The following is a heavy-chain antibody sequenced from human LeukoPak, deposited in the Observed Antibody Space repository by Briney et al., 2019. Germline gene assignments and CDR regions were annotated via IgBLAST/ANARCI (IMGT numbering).Heavy chain of an antibody. D-gene: IGHD3-16*02. CDR3: SVWGSYRAHDAFDI. J-gene: IGHJ3*02. CDR1: VYTLTSYY. V-gene: IGHV1-46*03. Sequence: ASVKVSCKGSVYTLTSYYMHWVRQAPGQGLEWMGIINPSGGSTSYAQKFQGRVIMTRDTSTSTVYMELSSLRSEDTAVYYCSVWGSYRAHDAFDIWGQGTMVTVSS. CDR2: INPSGGST.